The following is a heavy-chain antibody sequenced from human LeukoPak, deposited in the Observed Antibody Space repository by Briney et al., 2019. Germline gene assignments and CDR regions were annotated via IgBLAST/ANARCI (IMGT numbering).Heavy chain of an antibody. J-gene: IGHJ6*03. Sequence: PSETLSLTCAVYGVSFSGHYWSWIRQPPGKGLEWIGQINHSGSTNYNPSLKSRVTISVDTSKNQFSLKLSSVTAADTAVYYCARERVWIPQHLAAAAYVYMDVWGKGTTVTVSS. V-gene: IGHV4-34*01. D-gene: IGHD6-13*01. CDR2: INHSGST. CDR1: GVSFSGHY. CDR3: ARERVWIPQHLAAAAYVYMDV.